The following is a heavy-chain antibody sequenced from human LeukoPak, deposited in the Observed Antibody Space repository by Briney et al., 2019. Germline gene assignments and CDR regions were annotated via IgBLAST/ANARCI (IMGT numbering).Heavy chain of an antibody. CDR1: GGSISSSSYY. J-gene: IGHJ4*02. CDR2: IYYSGST. Sequence: PSETLSLTCTVSGGSISSSSYYWGWIRQPPGKGLEWIGSIYYSGSTYYNPSLKSRVTISVDTSKNQFSLKLSSVTAADTAVYYCARVNQLQLYYFDYWGQGTLVTVSS. D-gene: IGHD2-2*01. CDR3: ARVNQLQLYYFDY. V-gene: IGHV4-39*01.